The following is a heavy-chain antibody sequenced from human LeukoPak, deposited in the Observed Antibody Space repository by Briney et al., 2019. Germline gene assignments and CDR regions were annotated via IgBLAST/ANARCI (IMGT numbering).Heavy chain of an antibody. V-gene: IGHV4-59*11. J-gene: IGHJ4*02. CDR3: AREVLGQQLVFDY. Sequence: SETLSLTCTVSGGSISRHYWSWIRQPPGKGLEWIGYIYYSGSTNYNPSLKSRVTISVDTSKNQFSLKLSSVTAANTAVYYCAREVLGQQLVFDYWGQGTLVTVSS. CDR2: IYYSGST. D-gene: IGHD6-13*01. CDR1: GGSISRHY.